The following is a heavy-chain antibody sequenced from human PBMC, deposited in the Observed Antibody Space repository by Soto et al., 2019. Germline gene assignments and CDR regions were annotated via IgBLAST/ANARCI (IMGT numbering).Heavy chain of an antibody. CDR2: LSKSSTTI. V-gene: IGHV3-48*01. J-gene: IGHJ4*02. D-gene: IGHD2-15*01. CDR3: ARVSLISRVFDY. CDR1: GFSFRGYS. Sequence: GGSLKLSCAGSGFSFRGYSINWVRQAPGKGLEWVSYLSKSSTTIYYAESVKGRFTITRDNARNSLYLQMNSLRAEDTAVYYCARVSLISRVFDYWGQGSLVTVSS.